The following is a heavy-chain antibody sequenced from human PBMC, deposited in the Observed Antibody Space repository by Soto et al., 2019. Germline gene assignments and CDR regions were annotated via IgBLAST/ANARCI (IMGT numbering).Heavy chain of an antibody. D-gene: IGHD4-17*01. CDR2: ISAYNGNT. CDR3: ARETYGDYVGYFDP. Sequence: ASVKVSCKASGYTFASYAISWMRQAPGQGLEWMGWISAYNGNTNYAQKLQGRVTMTTDTSTSTAYMELRSLRSDDTAVYYCARETYGDYVGYFDPWGQGTLVTVSS. V-gene: IGHV1-18*01. J-gene: IGHJ5*02. CDR1: GYTFASYA.